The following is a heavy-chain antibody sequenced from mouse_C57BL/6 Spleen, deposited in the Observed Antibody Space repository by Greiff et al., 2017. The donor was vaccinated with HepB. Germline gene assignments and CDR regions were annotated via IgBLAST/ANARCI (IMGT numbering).Heavy chain of an antibody. CDR1: GYTFTDYE. J-gene: IGHJ2*01. Sequence: VQLQQSGAELVRPGASVTLSCKASGYTFTDYEMHWVKQTPVHGLEWIGAIDPETGGTAYNQKFKGKAILTADKSSSPAYMELRSLTSEDSAVYYCTRWGITKYYFDYWGQGTTLTVSS. V-gene: IGHV1-15*01. D-gene: IGHD2-4*01. CDR3: TRWGITKYYFDY. CDR2: IDPETGGT.